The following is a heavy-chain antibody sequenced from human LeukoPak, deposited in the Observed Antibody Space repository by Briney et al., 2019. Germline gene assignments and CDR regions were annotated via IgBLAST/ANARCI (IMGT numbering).Heavy chain of an antibody. CDR3: ARVEDIVVTDGGGMDV. V-gene: IGHV3-11*04. D-gene: IGHD2-2*01. Sequence: GGSLRLSCAASGFTFSDYYMSWIRQAPGKGLEWVSYISSSGSTIYYADSVKGRFTISRDNAKNSLYLQMNSLRAEDTAVYYCARVEDIVVTDGGGMDVWGQGTTVTVSS. CDR2: ISSSGSTI. J-gene: IGHJ6*02. CDR1: GFTFSDYY.